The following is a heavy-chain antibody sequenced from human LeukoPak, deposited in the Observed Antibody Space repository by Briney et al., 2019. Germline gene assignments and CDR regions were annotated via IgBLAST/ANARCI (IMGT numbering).Heavy chain of an antibody. Sequence: GGSLRLSCAAPGFTFSSHGMHWVRRAPGKGLEWVTFIRFNGSHPYYVESVKGRFTISRDNSKNTLYLQMNSLRAEDTAVYYCAKWGYSVNSRIAAAGNYYYMDVWGKGTTVTVTS. CDR2: IRFNGSHP. V-gene: IGHV3-30*02. J-gene: IGHJ6*03. CDR3: AKWGYSVNSRIAAAGNYYYMDV. D-gene: IGHD6-13*01. CDR1: GFTFSSHG.